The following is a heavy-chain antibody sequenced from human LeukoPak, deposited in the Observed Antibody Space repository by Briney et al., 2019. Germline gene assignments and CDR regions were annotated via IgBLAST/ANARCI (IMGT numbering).Heavy chain of an antibody. D-gene: IGHD3-22*01. Sequence: ASVKVSCKASGYTFSSYGISWVRQAPGQGLEWMGWISAYNGNTNYAQKLQARVTITTDTSTSTAYMELRSLRSDDTAVYYCAREVRSGYYVINDYWGQGTLVTVSS. CDR1: GYTFSSYG. V-gene: IGHV1-18*01. J-gene: IGHJ4*02. CDR2: ISAYNGNT. CDR3: AREVRSGYYVINDY.